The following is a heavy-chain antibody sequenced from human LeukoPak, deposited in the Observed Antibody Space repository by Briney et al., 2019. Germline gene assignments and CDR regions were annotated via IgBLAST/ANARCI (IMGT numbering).Heavy chain of an antibody. CDR3: VKTFQYSSNWYDY. J-gene: IGHJ5*01. Sequence: PGRSLRLSCAPSGFTFGSHGMSWVRQAPGKGLEWVSSISAGGGGTSYADSVKGRITISRDNSKNTVYLQMNSLRAEDTAVYFCVKTFQYSSNWYDYWGQGTLVTVSS. D-gene: IGHD6-6*01. V-gene: IGHV3-23*01. CDR1: GFTFGSHG. CDR2: ISAGGGGT.